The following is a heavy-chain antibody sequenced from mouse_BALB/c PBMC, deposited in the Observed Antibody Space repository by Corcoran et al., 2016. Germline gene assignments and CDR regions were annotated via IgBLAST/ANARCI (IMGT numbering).Heavy chain of an antibody. J-gene: IGHJ3*01. CDR2: IDPANGNT. D-gene: IGHD1-2*01. V-gene: IGHV14-3*02. Sequence: EVQLQQSGAELVKPGASVKLSCTASGFNIKDTYMHWVKQRPEQGLEWIGRIDPANGNTKYDPKFQGKATIKADTSSTTAYLQLSSLTSEATAVYYCASDGGFAYWGQGTLVTVSA. CDR1: GFNIKDTY. CDR3: ASDGGFAY.